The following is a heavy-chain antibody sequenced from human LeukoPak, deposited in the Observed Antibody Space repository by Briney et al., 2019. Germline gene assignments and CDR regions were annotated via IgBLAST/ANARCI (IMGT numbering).Heavy chain of an antibody. D-gene: IGHD5-12*01. V-gene: IGHV4-39*02. CDR3: ARDSGYDSYGMDV. CDR1: GGSISSSSYY. CDR2: IYYSGST. Sequence: SETLSLTCTVSGGSISSSSYYWGWIRQPPGKGLEWIGSIYYSGSTYYNPSLKSRVTISVDTSKNQFSLKLSSVTAADTAVYYCARDSGYDSYGMDVWGQGTTVTVSS. J-gene: IGHJ6*02.